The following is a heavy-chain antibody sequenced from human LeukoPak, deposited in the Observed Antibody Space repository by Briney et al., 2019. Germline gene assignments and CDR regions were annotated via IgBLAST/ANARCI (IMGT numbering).Heavy chain of an antibody. D-gene: IGHD4-17*01. Sequence: PSETLSLTCAVYGGSFSGYYWSWLRQPPGKGLEWIGEINHSGSTNYNPSLTSRVTISVDTSKNQFSLKLSSVTAADTAVYYCARTTVTKFDAFDYWGQGTLVTVSS. V-gene: IGHV4-34*01. CDR3: ARTTVTKFDAFDY. CDR1: GGSFSGYY. J-gene: IGHJ4*02. CDR2: INHSGST.